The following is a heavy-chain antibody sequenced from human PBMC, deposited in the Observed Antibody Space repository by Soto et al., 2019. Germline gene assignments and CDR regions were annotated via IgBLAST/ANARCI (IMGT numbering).Heavy chain of an antibody. Sequence: SETLSLTCGVSGGTVASSHWWSWVRQSPGRGLEWIGNVYHTGDTYFNPSLQSRVTFSVDKSNNQFSLRLTSVTAADTAVYFCAREIVTAGGNNYFDPWGPGTLVTVSS. D-gene: IGHD2-21*02. CDR2: VYHTGDT. CDR3: AREIVTAGGNNYFDP. CDR1: GGTVASSHW. V-gene: IGHV4-4*02. J-gene: IGHJ5*02.